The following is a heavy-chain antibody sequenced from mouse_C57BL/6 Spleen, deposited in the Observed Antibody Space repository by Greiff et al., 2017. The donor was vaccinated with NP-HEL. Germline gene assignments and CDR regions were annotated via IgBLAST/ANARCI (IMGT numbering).Heavy chain of an antibody. J-gene: IGHJ2*01. CDR2: IYPGSGNT. D-gene: IGHD1-1*01. Sequence: VQLQQSGAELVRPGASVKLSCKASGYTFTDYYINWVKQRPGQGLEWIARIYPGSGNTYYNGKFKGKATLTAEKSSSTAYMQLSSLTSEDSAVYFCARDYGSSLYFDYWGKGTTLTVSS. V-gene: IGHV1-76*01. CDR3: ARDYGSSLYFDY. CDR1: GYTFTDYY.